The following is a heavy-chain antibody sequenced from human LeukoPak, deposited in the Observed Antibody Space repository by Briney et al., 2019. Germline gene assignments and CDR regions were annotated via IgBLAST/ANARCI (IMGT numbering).Heavy chain of an antibody. CDR3: AREAGDKFDP. Sequence: ASVKVPCKASGYTFTSYDINWVRQATGQGLEWMGWMNPNSGNTGYAQKFQGRVTMTRNTSISTAYMELSRLRSDDTAVYYCAREAGDKFDPWGQGTLVTVSS. J-gene: IGHJ5*02. CDR1: GYTFTSYD. CDR2: MNPNSGNT. V-gene: IGHV1-8*01. D-gene: IGHD3-10*01.